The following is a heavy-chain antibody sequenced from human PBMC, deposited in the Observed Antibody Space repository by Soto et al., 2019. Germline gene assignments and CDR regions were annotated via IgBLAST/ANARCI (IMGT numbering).Heavy chain of an antibody. CDR3: AGGVGTRDLYCRGGSGYAY. CDR2: IIPILGIA. V-gene: IGHV1-69*02. CDR1: GGTLSSYT. J-gene: IGHJ4*02. D-gene: IGHD2-15*01. Sequence: QVQLVQSGAEVKKPGSSVKVSCKASGGTLSSYTFNWVRQAPGQGLEWMARIIPILGIANYAQKFQGRVTSSADKSTSTVYMELSSLRPEDTAVYYCAGGVGTRDLYCRGGSGYAYWGQGALVTVSS.